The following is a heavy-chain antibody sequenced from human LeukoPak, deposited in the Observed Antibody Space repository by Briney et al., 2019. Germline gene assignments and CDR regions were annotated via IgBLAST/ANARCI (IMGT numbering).Heavy chain of an antibody. CDR3: AREKYYYDSSGYASEWYFDL. Sequence: SQTLSLTCTVSGGSISSGSYYWSWIRQPAGKGLEWIGRIYTSGSTNYNPSLKSRVTISVDTSKNQFSLKLRSVTAADTAVYYCAREKYYYDSSGYASEWYFDLWGRGTLVTVSS. CDR1: GGSISSGSYY. V-gene: IGHV4-61*02. D-gene: IGHD3-22*01. CDR2: IYTSGST. J-gene: IGHJ2*01.